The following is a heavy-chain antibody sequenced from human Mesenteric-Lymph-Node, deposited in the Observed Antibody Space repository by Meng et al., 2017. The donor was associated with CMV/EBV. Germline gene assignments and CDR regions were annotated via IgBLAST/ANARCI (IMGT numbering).Heavy chain of an antibody. J-gene: IGHJ6*02. Sequence: ASVKVSCKASGYTFTSYYMHWVRQAPEQGLEWMGIINPSGGSTSYAQKFQGRVTMTRDTSTSTVYMELSSLRSEDTAVYYCARAPFYCSSTSCYALYGMDVWGQGTTVTVSS. CDR2: INPSGGST. D-gene: IGHD2-2*01. CDR3: ARAPFYCSSTSCYALYGMDV. V-gene: IGHV1-46*01. CDR1: GYTFTSYY.